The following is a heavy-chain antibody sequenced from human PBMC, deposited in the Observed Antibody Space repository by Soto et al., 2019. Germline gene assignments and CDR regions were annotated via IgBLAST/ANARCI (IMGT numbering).Heavy chain of an antibody. V-gene: IGHV4-34*02. CDR1: GGSFSGYY. D-gene: IGHD2-21*01. Sequence: QVQLQQWGAGLLKPSETLSLTCAVYGGSFSGYYWNWIRQPPGKGLEWIGEINHSGSTNYNPSLQSRVTISGDTSKNQFSLNLSSVTAADTAVYYCARRPTFGLFNYYYYYRVDVWGQGTTVTVSS. CDR2: INHSGST. CDR3: ARRPTFGLFNYYYYYRVDV. J-gene: IGHJ6*02.